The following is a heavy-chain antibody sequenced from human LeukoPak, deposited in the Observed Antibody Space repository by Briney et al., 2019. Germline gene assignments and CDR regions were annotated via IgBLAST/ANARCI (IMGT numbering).Heavy chain of an antibody. CDR3: ARPVGSGSYYYRVAYFQH. CDR2: IYYSGST. V-gene: IGHV4-59*12. CDR1: GGSISSYY. D-gene: IGHD3-10*01. Sequence: ETSETLSLTCTVSGGSISSYYWSWIRQPPGKGLEWIGYIYYSGSTNYNPSLKSRVTISVDTSKNQFSLKLSSVTAADTAVYYCARPVGSGSYYYRVAYFQHWGQGTLVTVSS. J-gene: IGHJ1*01.